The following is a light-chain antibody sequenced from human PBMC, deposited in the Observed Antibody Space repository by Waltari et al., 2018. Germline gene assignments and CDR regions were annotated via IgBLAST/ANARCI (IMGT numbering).Light chain of an antibody. CDR3: SSYISSDTLEL. CDR2: DVS. CDR1: SPDVAGYNY. V-gene: IGLV2-14*03. J-gene: IGLJ2*01. Sequence: QSALTQPPSVSGSPGQSITIPCTGPSPDVAGYNYVSWYQQHPGKAPKLIIYDVSNRPSGVSNRFSGSKSGNTASLTISGLQAEDEADYYCSSYISSDTLELFGGGTSLTV.